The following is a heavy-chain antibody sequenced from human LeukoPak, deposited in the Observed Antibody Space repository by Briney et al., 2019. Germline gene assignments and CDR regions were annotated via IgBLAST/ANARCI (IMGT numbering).Heavy chain of an antibody. CDR1: GFTFSSYW. V-gene: IGHV3-74*01. CDR3: ARDHRVYATTMDV. Sequence: GGTLRLSCAASGFTFSSYWMHWVRQAPGKGLVWVSRINSDGSSTSYADSVKGRFTISRDNAKNTLYLQMNSLRAEDTAVYYCARDHRVYATTMDVWGKGTTVTVSS. D-gene: IGHD2-8*01. J-gene: IGHJ6*03. CDR2: INSDGSST.